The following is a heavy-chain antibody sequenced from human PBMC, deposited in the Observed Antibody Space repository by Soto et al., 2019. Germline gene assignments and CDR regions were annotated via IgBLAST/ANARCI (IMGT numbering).Heavy chain of an antibody. D-gene: IGHD4-17*01. CDR1: GFSLSHGVG. CDR2: IYWEDDV. Sequence: QITLREYGPTLVTPTQTLTLTCTFSGFSLSHGVGVGWIRQPPGEALEWIALIYWEDDVRYSPSLSNRLTITKDTSRNQVFLTMTTGAHVDTATYFSAHRRHPLGDRDYSFFAYWGQGTLVTVSS. J-gene: IGHJ4*02. CDR3: AHRRHPLGDRDYSFFAY. V-gene: IGHV2-5*02.